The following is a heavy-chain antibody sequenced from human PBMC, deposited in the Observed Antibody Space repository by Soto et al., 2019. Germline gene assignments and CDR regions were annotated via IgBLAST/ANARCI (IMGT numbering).Heavy chain of an antibody. V-gene: IGHV3-23*01. CDR1: GFTFSNCG. D-gene: IGHD1-7*01. CDR2: ISLSGDNT. J-gene: IGHJ4*02. CDR3: AKARRSSGNYGYFDY. Sequence: EVQLLESGGGLVQPGVSLRLSCAASGFTFSNCGMSWVRRAPGKALEWVSSISLSGDNTYYADSVRGRFTISRDNSKNTLFLQMTSLRADDTAVYYCAKARRSSGNYGYFDYWGQGTLVTVSS.